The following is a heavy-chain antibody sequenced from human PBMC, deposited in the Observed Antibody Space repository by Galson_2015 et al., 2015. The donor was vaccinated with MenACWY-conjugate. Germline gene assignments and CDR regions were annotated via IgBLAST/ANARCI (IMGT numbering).Heavy chain of an antibody. Sequence: SLRLSCAVSGFTVSTNYMSWVRQAPGKGLEWVSIIHSGGSTYYADSVKGRFTISRDSSKNTLYPQMNSLRAEDTAVYFCARDDGRGGPFDYWGQGTLVTVSS. CDR1: GFTVSTNY. D-gene: IGHD2-15*01. J-gene: IGHJ4*02. CDR3: ARDDGRGGPFDY. V-gene: IGHV3-66*01. CDR2: IHSGGST.